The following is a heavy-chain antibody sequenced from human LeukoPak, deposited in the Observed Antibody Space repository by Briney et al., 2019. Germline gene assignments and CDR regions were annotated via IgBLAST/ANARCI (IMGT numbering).Heavy chain of an antibody. V-gene: IGHV1-18*01. Sequence: GASVKVSCTASGYTFTSYGISWVRQAPGQGLEWMGWISAYNGNTNYAQKLQGRVTMTTDTSTSTAYMELRSLRSDDTAVYYCARDMGYGGHLEHSDYWGQGTLVTVSS. CDR1: GYTFTSYG. CDR2: ISAYNGNT. CDR3: ARDMGYGGHLEHSDY. J-gene: IGHJ4*02. D-gene: IGHD4-23*01.